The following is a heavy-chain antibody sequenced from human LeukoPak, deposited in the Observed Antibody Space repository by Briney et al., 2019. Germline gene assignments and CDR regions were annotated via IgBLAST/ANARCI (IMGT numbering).Heavy chain of an antibody. V-gene: IGHV4-34*01. D-gene: IGHD3-3*01. CDR3: ARGPSYYDFWSGYPRQYYFDY. J-gene: IGHJ4*02. CDR1: GGSFSGYY. Sequence: SETLSLTCAVYGGSFSGYYWSWIRQPPGKGLEWVGEINHSGSTNYNPSLKSRVTISVDTSKNQFSLKLSSVTAADTAVYYCARGPSYYDFWSGYPRQYYFDYWGQGTLVTVSS. CDR2: INHSGST.